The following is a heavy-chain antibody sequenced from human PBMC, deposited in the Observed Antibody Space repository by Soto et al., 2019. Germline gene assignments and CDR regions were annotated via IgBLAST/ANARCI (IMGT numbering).Heavy chain of an antibody. CDR2: INPNSGAT. D-gene: IGHD6-13*01. V-gene: IGHV1-2*06. Sequence: ASVKVSCKAPGDTFTAYFILWVRQAPGQGLEWMGRINPNSGATHYAQKFQGRVTMTSDTSISSAYMELTGLTSDDTAVYYCATDTRYRSRWTYYTDYGLDVWGQGTTVTVSS. J-gene: IGHJ6*02. CDR1: GDTFTAYF. CDR3: ATDTRYRSRWTYYTDYGLDV.